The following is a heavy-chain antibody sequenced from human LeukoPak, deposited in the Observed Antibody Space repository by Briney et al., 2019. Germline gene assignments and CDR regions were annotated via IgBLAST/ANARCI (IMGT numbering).Heavy chain of an antibody. CDR1: GGSISSSIYY. Sequence: SETLSLTCIVSGGSISSSIYYWAWVRQPPGKGLEWIGTVFYNGATQYSPSLRSRVTISIDTSTNQFSLKLTSVTAADTALYYCARSMDGYNYRGMDVWGQGTTVTVSS. CDR2: VFYNGAT. V-gene: IGHV4-39*07. J-gene: IGHJ6*02. CDR3: ARSMDGYNYRGMDV. D-gene: IGHD5-24*01.